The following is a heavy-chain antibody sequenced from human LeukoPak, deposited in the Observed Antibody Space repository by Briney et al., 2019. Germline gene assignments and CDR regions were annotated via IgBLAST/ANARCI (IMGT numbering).Heavy chain of an antibody. D-gene: IGHD6-13*01. J-gene: IGHJ4*01. CDR3: ARYSGHSTPWPFIFDP. CDR1: GFTFSDYY. V-gene: IGHV3-11*04. CDR2: IDPSGDTI. Sequence: GGSLRLSCVASGFTFSDYYMSWIRQSPEKGLERVSYIDPSGDTIFYADSVKGRFTISRDNAKKSLYLRMNALRAEDTAVYYCARYSGHSTPWPFIFDPWGQETLVTVSS.